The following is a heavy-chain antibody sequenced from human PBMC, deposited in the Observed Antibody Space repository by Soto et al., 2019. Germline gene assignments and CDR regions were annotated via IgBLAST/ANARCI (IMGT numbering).Heavy chain of an antibody. CDR3: SKDDCCDSSSYSLVY. CDR1: GFTFSSYA. V-gene: IGHV3-23*01. D-gene: IGHD3-22*01. J-gene: IGHJ4*02. Sequence: GGSLRLSCAASGFTFSSYAMSWVRQAPGKGLEWVSAISGSGGSTSYADSVKGRFTISRDNSKNTLYLQMNSLRAEDTAVYYCSKDDCCDSSSYSLVYGGQGTLVTVSS. CDR2: ISGSGGST.